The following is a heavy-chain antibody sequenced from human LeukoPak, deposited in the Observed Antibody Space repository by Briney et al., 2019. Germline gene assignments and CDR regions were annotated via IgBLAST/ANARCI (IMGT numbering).Heavy chain of an antibody. V-gene: IGHV1-2*02. D-gene: IGHD3-10*01. Sequence: ASVKVSCKASGYTFTGYYIHWVRQAPGQGLEWMGWLNPHSGGTNYAQKFQGRVTMTRDTSISTAYMELGRLTSDDTAVYYCARVGYYGPGIYYNFIDYWGQGTLVTVSS. CDR3: ARVGYYGPGIYYNFIDY. CDR1: GYTFTGYY. CDR2: LNPHSGGT. J-gene: IGHJ4*02.